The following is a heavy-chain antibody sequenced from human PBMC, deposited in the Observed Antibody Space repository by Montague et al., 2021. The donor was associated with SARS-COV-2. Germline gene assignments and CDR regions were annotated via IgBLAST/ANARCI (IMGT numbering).Heavy chain of an antibody. Sequence: SLRLSCAASGFTFSSYWIHWVRQAPGKGLVWVSYMNSDGTSRGYAGSVKGRFTISRDNAKNTLYLQMSSLRAEDTAVYYCAKGGYFRFDAFDLWGQGTMVTVSS. J-gene: IGHJ3*01. CDR1: GFTFSSYW. CDR2: MNSDGTSR. CDR3: AKGGYFRFDAFDL. V-gene: IGHV3-74*01. D-gene: IGHD3-22*01.